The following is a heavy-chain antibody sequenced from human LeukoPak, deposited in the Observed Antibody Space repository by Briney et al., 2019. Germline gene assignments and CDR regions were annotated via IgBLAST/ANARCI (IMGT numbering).Heavy chain of an antibody. V-gene: IGHV3-21*01. D-gene: IGHD6-13*01. Sequence: GGSLRLSCAASGFTFSSYSMNWVRQAPGKGLEWVSSISSSSSYIYYADSVKGRFTISRDNAKNSLYLQMNSLRAEDTAVYYCAILLELAAEVRFDYWGQGTLVTVSS. CDR1: GFTFSSYS. CDR3: AILLELAAEVRFDY. CDR2: ISSSSSYI. J-gene: IGHJ4*02.